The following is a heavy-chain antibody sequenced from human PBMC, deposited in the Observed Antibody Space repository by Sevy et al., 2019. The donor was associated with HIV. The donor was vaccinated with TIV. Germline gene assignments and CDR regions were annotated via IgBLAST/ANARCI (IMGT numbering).Heavy chain of an antibody. CDR2: ISAYNGNT. CDR1: GYTFTSYG. CDR3: ARDLGYCSSTSCYSWFDP. Sequence: ASVKVSCKASGYTFTSYGISWVRQAPGQGLEWMGWISAYNGNTNYAQKLQDRVTMTTDTSTSTAYMELRSLRSDDTAVYYCARDLGYCSSTSCYSWFDPWGQGTLVTVSS. D-gene: IGHD2-2*01. V-gene: IGHV1-18*01. J-gene: IGHJ5*02.